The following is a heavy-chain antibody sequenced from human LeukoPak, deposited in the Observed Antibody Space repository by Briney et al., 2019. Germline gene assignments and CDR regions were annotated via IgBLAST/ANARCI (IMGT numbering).Heavy chain of an antibody. CDR1: GFTFSSYT. J-gene: IGHJ4*02. V-gene: IGHV3-21*01. Sequence: GGSLRLSCATSGFTFSSYTMNWVRQAPGKGRERVSSISSSSTYIYYADSVNGRFTISRDDAKNSLYLQMNSLRADDTAVYHCATGASALWHPYYFDYWGQGTLVTVSS. CDR3: ATGASALWHPYYFDY. CDR2: ISSSSTYI. D-gene: IGHD2/OR15-2a*01.